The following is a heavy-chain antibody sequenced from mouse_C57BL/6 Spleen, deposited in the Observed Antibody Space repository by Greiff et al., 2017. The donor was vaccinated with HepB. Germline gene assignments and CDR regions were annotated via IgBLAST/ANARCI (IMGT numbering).Heavy chain of an antibody. Sequence: QVQLQQPGAELVKPGASVKLSCKASGYTFTSYWMHWVKQRPGQGLEWIGMIHPNSGSTNYNEKFKSKATLTVDKSSSTAYMQLSSLTSEDSAVYYCTRRTTVVPYYAVGYWGQGTSVPVSS. CDR3: TRRTTVVPYYAVGY. J-gene: IGHJ4*01. D-gene: IGHD1-1*01. V-gene: IGHV1-64*01. CDR2: IHPNSGST. CDR1: GYTFTSYW.